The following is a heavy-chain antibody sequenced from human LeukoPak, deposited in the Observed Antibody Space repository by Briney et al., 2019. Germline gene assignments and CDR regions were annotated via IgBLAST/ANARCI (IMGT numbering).Heavy chain of an antibody. CDR2: MNPNSGTT. CDR3: ARHLAVEGVTLDAFDI. Sequence: GASVKVSCKASGYTFSSYDINWVRQATGQGLEWMGWMNPNSGTTGYAQKFQGRVTMTRNTSISTAYMELSSLRSEDTAVYYCARHLAVEGVTLDAFDIWGQGTMVTVSS. D-gene: IGHD4-23*01. CDR1: GYTFSSYD. J-gene: IGHJ3*02. V-gene: IGHV1-8*01.